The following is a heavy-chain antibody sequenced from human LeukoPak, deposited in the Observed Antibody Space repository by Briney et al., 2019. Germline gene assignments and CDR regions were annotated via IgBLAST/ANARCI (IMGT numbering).Heavy chain of an antibody. CDR2: IYSGGST. V-gene: IGHV3-53*01. CDR1: GFTVSSSY. CDR3: ARGRITMVRGAYFDY. Sequence: GGSLRLSCAASGFTVSSSYMSWVRQAPGKGLEWVSVIYSGGSTYYADSVKGRFTISRDNAKNSLYLQMNSLRAEDTAVYYCARGRITMVRGAYFDYWGQGTLVTVSS. D-gene: IGHD3-10*01. J-gene: IGHJ4*02.